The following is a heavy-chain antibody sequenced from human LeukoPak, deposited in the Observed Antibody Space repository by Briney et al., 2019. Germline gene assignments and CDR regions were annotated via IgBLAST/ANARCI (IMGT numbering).Heavy chain of an antibody. V-gene: IGHV4-4*02. CDR1: GGSISSSNW. CDR2: IYHSGST. Sequence: SETLSLTCAVSGGSISSSNWWSWVRPPPGKGLEWIGEIYHSGSTNYNPSLKSRVTISVDKSKNQFSLKLSSVTAADTAVYYCARDKSGWKSGDAFDIWGQGTMVTVSS. J-gene: IGHJ3*02. CDR3: ARDKSGWKSGDAFDI. D-gene: IGHD6-19*01.